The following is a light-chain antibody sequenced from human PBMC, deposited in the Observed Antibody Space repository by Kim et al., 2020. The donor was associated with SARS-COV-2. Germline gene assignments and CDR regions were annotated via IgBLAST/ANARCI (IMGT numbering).Light chain of an antibody. CDR1: QDIADY. Sequence: VGDRVTMTCQASQDIADYLNWYRQSPGKAPEVLIYEASNLEIGVPSRFNGSGSGTAFTLTITSLQPEDVGTYYCQQYDDLLLVFGGGTKVDIK. CDR3: QQYDDLLLV. V-gene: IGKV1-33*01. J-gene: IGKJ4*01. CDR2: EAS.